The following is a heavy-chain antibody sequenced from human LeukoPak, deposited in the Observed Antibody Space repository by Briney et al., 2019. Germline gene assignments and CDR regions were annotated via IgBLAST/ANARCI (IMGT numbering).Heavy chain of an antibody. V-gene: IGHV3-48*04. D-gene: IGHD5-18*01. CDR2: ISSSSTVI. Sequence: GGSLRLSCAASGITFSTYNMNWVRQAPWKGLEWVSYISSSSTVIYYADSVKGRFTISRDNAKNSLFLQMNSLRAEDTAMYYCAIDTAMVIFDYWGQGTLVTVSS. J-gene: IGHJ4*02. CDR1: GITFSTYN. CDR3: AIDTAMVIFDY.